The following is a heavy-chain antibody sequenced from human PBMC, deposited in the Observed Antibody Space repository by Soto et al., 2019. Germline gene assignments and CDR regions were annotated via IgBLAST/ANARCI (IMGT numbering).Heavy chain of an antibody. CDR2: ISGNGARA. CDR3: AKRFDYSSTWSFDH. V-gene: IGHV3-23*01. J-gene: IGHJ4*02. Sequence: PGGSLRLSCAASGFTFDNYVMTWVRQAPGKGLEWVAGISGNGARAYYGDSVKGRFIVSRDNSKNTQYLQMNSLRVEDTALYYCAKRFDYSSTWSFDHWGVGTLVTVSS. D-gene: IGHD6-6*01. CDR1: GFTFDNYV.